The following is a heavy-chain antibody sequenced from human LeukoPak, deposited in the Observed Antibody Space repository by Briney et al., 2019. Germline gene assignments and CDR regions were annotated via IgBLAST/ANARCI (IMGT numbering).Heavy chain of an antibody. CDR1: GFTFSDYH. J-gene: IGHJ4*02. D-gene: IGHD5-24*01. CDR3: ARDIRGDGNNWAPDY. CDR2: ISSSGSYT. Sequence: GGCLRLSCAASGFTFSDYHMSWIRQAPGKGLEWVSYISSSGSYTKNADSVKGRFTISRDNAKNSLYLQMNSLRAEDTAVYYCARDIRGDGNNWAPDYWGQGTLVTVSS. V-gene: IGHV3-11*05.